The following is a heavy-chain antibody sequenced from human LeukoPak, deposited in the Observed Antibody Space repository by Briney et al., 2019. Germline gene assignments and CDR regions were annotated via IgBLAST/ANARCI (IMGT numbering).Heavy chain of an antibody. D-gene: IGHD5-18*01. CDR2: INPSGGIT. J-gene: IGHJ4*02. Sequence: GASVKVSCKASGYTFTSYYIHWVRQAPGQGLEWLGRINPSGGITNYAQKFQGRVTMTTDTSTSTVYMELSSLRSEDTAVYYCARDPRSVDTAMVTEDYWGQGTLVTVSS. V-gene: IGHV1-46*03. CDR3: ARDPRSVDTAMVTEDY. CDR1: GYTFTSYY.